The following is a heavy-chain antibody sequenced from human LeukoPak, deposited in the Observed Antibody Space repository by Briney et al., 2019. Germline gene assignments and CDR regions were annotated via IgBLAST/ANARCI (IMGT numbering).Heavy chain of an antibody. CDR2: IYTSGST. D-gene: IGHD5-24*01. V-gene: IGHV4-61*02. CDR3: ARVHGWLYDY. J-gene: IGHJ4*02. Sequence: SETLSLTCTVSGGSISSGSYYWSWIRQPAGEGLEWIGRIYTSGSTNYNPSLKSRVTISVDTSKNQFSLKLSSVTAADTAVYYCARVHGWLYDYWGQGTLVTVSS. CDR1: GGSISSGSYY.